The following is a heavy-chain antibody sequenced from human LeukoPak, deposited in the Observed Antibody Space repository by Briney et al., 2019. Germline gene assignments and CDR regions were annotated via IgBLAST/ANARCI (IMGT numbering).Heavy chain of an antibody. V-gene: IGHV3-23*01. J-gene: IGHJ3*01. Sequence: GGSLRLSCAASGFTFSSDAMSWARQAPGKGLQWVSAVSPGGDKTYYADSVKGRFTVSRDNSRNTLYLQMNSLRADDTAVYFCAKEKAVARSSGWHAFDVWGQGSLVTVS. CDR2: VSPGGDKT. D-gene: IGHD6-19*01. CDR3: AKEKAVARSSGWHAFDV. CDR1: GFTFSSDA.